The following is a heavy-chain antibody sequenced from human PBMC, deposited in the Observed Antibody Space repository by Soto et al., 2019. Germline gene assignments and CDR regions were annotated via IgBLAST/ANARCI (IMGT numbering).Heavy chain of an antibody. CDR1: GFTFSSSG. Sequence: QVQLVESGGGVVQHGTSLRLSCAASGFTFSSSGMHWVRQAPGKGLEWVALISYDGSNKYYADSVKGRFTISRDDSNNTLYQQMNSLRAEDTAMYYCAKDNPTTAYWGQGTLVAVSS. V-gene: IGHV3-30*18. J-gene: IGHJ4*02. CDR3: AKDNPTTAY. CDR2: ISYDGSNK. D-gene: IGHD5-12*01.